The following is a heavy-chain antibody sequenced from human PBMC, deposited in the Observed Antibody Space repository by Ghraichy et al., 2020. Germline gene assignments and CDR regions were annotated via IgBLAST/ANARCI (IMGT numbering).Heavy chain of an antibody. CDR1: GFTFSNYS. D-gene: IGHD6-19*01. CDR3: ARSWLWLVY. J-gene: IGHJ4*02. Sequence: GGSLRLSCAASGFTFSNYSMNWVRQAPGKGLEWVSYISSSSSYIYYADSVKGRFTISRDNAKNSLYLQMNSLRVEDTAMYYCARSWLWLVYWGQGTLVTVSS. V-gene: IGHV3-21*01. CDR2: ISSSSSYI.